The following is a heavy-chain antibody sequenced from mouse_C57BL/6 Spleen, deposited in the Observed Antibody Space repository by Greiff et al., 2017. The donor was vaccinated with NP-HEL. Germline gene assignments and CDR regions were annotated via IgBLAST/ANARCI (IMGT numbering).Heavy chain of an antibody. CDR1: GYTFTSYW. CDR2: IYPGSGST. V-gene: IGHV1-55*01. D-gene: IGHD1-1*01. Sequence: QVQLQQPGAELVKPGASVKMSCKASGYTFTSYWITWVKQRPGQGLEWIGDIYPGSGSTNYNEKFKSKATLTVDTSSSTAYMQLSSLTSEDSAVYYCASPDITTVVPLDYWGQGTTLTVSS. CDR3: ASPDITTVVPLDY. J-gene: IGHJ2*01.